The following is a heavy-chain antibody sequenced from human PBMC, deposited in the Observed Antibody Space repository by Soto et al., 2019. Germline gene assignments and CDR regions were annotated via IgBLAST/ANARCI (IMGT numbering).Heavy chain of an antibody. Sequence: QGQLVQSGAEVRKPGSSLRGSCKAAGGPVIDYAFSWVRQVPGQGLEWMGGIVPRFGSPNYAQKFGGSVTSTEDTSTRTVNMEMSSLRFDYTDLTSLATDLMQLHFGKCSNDDLDDWGQGTTITVSS. CDR1: GGPVIDYA. D-gene: IGHD1-1*01. J-gene: IGHJ6*02. CDR2: IVPRFGSP. V-gene: IGHV1-69*06. CDR3: ATDLMQLHFGKCSNDDLDD.